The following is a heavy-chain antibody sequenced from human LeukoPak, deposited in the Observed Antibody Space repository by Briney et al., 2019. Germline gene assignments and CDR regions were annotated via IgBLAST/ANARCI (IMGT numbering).Heavy chain of an antibody. CDR1: GGTFSSYA. CDR2: IIPILGIA. CDR3: ARGDSSSWFQGYYYGMDV. V-gene: IGHV1-69*04. Sequence: GASVKVSCKASGGTFSSYAISWVRQAPGQGLEWMGRIIPILGIANYAQKFQGRVTITADKSTSTAYMELSSLRSEDTAVYYCARGDSSSWFQGYYYGMDVWGQGTTVTVSS. J-gene: IGHJ6*02. D-gene: IGHD6-13*01.